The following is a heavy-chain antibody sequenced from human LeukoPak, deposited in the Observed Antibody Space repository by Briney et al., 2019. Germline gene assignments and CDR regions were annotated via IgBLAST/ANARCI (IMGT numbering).Heavy chain of an antibody. CDR3: ARHGSGSFYTWFDP. CDR1: GGSISDSSHY. V-gene: IGHV4-39*01. Sequence: SETLSLTCTVSGGSISDSSHYWGWIRQPPGKGLEWIGTIYYSGSAYNPSLKSQVTVSVDTSKNQFSLKLTSVTAADTAVYYCARHGSGSFYTWFDPWGQGTLVTVSS. D-gene: IGHD1-26*01. CDR2: IYYSGSA. J-gene: IGHJ5*02.